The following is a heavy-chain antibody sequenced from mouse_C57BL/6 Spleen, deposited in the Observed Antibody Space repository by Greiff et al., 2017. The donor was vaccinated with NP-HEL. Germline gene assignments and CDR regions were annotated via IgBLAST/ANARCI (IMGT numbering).Heavy chain of an antibody. J-gene: IGHJ3*01. D-gene: IGHD2-12*01. CDR1: GYSITSGYD. CDR2: ISYSGST. Sequence: EVQLQESGPGMVKPSQSLSLTCTVTGYSITSGYDWHWLRHFPGNKLEWMGYISYSGSTNYNPSLKSRISITHDTSKNHFFLQLKSVTTEDTATYYCARDRYSEGFAYWGQGTLVTVSA. CDR3: ARDRYSEGFAY. V-gene: IGHV3-1*01.